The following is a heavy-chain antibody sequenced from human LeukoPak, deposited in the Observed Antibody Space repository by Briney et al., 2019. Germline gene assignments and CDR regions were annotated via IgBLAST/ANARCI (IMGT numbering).Heavy chain of an antibody. D-gene: IGHD5-24*01. J-gene: IGHJ4*02. Sequence: ASVKVSCKASGYTFTSYAIHWVRQAPGQGLEWMGWITPSGGTNYPQKFQGRVAITWDTSIATAYMDLSRLTSDDTAVYYCARDRYGDGFAHLDYWGQGALVTVSS. CDR3: ARDRYGDGFAHLDY. V-gene: IGHV1-2*02. CDR2: ITPSGGT. CDR1: GYTFTSYA.